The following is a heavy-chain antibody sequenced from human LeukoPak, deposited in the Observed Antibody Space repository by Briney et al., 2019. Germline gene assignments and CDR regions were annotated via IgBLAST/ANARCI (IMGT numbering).Heavy chain of an antibody. CDR1: GGSISSYY. CDR3: ASTSRRGAFDI. D-gene: IGHD2/OR15-2a*01. Sequence: SETLSLTCTVSGGSISSYYWSWIRQPPGKGLEWIGYIYYSGSTNYNPSLKSRVTISVDTSKNQFSLKLTSVTAADTAVYYCASTSRRGAFDIWGQGTMVTVSS. CDR2: IYYSGST. V-gene: IGHV4-59*12. J-gene: IGHJ3*02.